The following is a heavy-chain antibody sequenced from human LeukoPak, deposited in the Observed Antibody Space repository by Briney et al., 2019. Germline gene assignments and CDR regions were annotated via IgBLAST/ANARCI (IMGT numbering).Heavy chain of an antibody. CDR3: ARDMYYYDSSGYYYKGQVTDY. Sequence: ASVKVSCKASGYTLTGYYMHWVRQAPGQRLEWMGWINPNSGGANYAQKFQGRVTMTRDTSISTAYMELSRLRSDDTAVYYCARDMYYYDSSGYYYKGQVTDYWGQGTLVTVSS. CDR2: INPNSGGA. CDR1: GYTLTGYY. D-gene: IGHD3-22*01. V-gene: IGHV1-2*02. J-gene: IGHJ4*02.